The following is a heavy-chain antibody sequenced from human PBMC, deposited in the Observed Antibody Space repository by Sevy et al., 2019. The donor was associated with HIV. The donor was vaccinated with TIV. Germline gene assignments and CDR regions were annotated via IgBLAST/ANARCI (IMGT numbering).Heavy chain of an antibody. J-gene: IGHJ6*03. V-gene: IGHV3-11*01. D-gene: IGHD6-6*01. CDR2: ISSSGSTI. Sequence: GGSLRLSCAASGFTFSDYYMSWIRQAPGKGLEWVSYISSSGSTIYYADSVKGRFTISRDNAKNSLYLQMNSLRAEDTAVYYCARGSSSSPYYYYYMDVWGKRTTVTVSS. CDR3: ARGSSSSPYYYYYMDV. CDR1: GFTFSDYY.